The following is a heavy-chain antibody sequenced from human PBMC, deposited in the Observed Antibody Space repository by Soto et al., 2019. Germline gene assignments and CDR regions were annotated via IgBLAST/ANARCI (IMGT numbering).Heavy chain of an antibody. CDR3: ARDWTYNSDAFDI. D-gene: IGHD3-10*01. CDR1: GFTFSSYW. CDR2: INSDASGT. J-gene: IGHJ3*02. V-gene: IGHV3-74*01. Sequence: EVQLVESGGGLVQPGGSLRLSCAASGFTFSSYWMHWVRQAPGKGLVWVSRINSDASGTTYVDSVKGRFTISRDNAKNTLYLQMNSLRAEDTAVYYCARDWTYNSDAFDIWGQGTMVTVSS.